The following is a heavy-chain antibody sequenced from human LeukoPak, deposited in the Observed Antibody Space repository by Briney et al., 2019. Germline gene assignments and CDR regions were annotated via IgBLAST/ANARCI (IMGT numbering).Heavy chain of an antibody. D-gene: IGHD1-1*01. Sequence: GGSLRLSCGASGFNVSTYGMHWVRQAPGKGLEWVAHIWHDGSKKYYADSVKGRFSISRDDSTNTLYLQMNSLRAEDTAVYCCARDIRARPLKGDAFDFWGQGTRVAVSS. J-gene: IGHJ3*01. CDR1: GFNVSTYG. CDR3: ARDIRARPLKGDAFDF. V-gene: IGHV3-33*01. CDR2: IWHDGSKK.